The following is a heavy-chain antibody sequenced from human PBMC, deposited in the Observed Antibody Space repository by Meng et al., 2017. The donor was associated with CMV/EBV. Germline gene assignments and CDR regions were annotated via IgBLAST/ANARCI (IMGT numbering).Heavy chain of an antibody. V-gene: IGHV1-18*01. CDR1: GYTFTNYG. D-gene: IGHD3-22*01. J-gene: IGHJ5*02. CDR2: ISAYNGNT. CDR3: ARDSYYYDSSGYDWFDP. Sequence: QVPPVSSVTGGEKPGASSKASGKAYGYTFTNYGISWVRQAPGQGLEWMGWISAYNGNTNYAQKLQGRVTMTTDTSTSTAYMELRSLRSDDTAVYYCARDSYYYDSSGYDWFDPWGQGTLVTVSS.